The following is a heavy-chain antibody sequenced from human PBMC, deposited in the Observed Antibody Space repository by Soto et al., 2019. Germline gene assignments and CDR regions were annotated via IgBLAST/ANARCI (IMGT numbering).Heavy chain of an antibody. CDR1: GYTFTGYY. V-gene: IGHV1-2*04. D-gene: IGHD3-10*01. CDR3: ARAGIQAITMVRGVPSYMGV. J-gene: IGHJ6*03. CDR2: INPNSGGT. Sequence: EASVKVSCKASGYTFTGYYMHWVRQAPGQGLEWMGWINPNSGGTNYAQKFQGWVTMTRDTSISTAYMELSRLRSDDTAVYYCARAGIQAITMVRGVPSYMGVWGKGTTVTVSS.